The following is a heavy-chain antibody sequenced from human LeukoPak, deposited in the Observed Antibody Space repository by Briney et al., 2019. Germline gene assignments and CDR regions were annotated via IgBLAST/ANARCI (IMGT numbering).Heavy chain of an antibody. CDR3: TTENWYVFEN. CDR2: ITLDGSDS. V-gene: IGHV3-7*04. Sequence: GGSLRLSCAASGFPFSSYWMAWVRQAPGKGLEWVATITLDGSDSYYVDSVKGRFSVSRDNAKNSLYLQMNSLRVEDTAVFYCTTENWYVFENWGQGSLVTVSS. CDR1: GFPFSSYW. J-gene: IGHJ4*02. D-gene: IGHD1-1*01.